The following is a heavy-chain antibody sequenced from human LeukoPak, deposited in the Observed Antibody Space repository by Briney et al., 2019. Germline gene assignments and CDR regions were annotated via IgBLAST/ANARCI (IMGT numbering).Heavy chain of an antibody. V-gene: IGHV1-69*05. CDR3: ARADSSSAVHRLNWSDP. CDR2: IIPIFGTA. CDR1: GGTFSSYA. D-gene: IGHD6-6*01. Sequence: SVKVSCKASGGTFSSYAISWVRQAPGQGLEWMGGIIPIFGTANYAQKFQGRVTITTDESTSTAYMELSSLRSEDTAVYYCARADSSSAVHRLNWSDPWGQGTLVTVSS. J-gene: IGHJ5*02.